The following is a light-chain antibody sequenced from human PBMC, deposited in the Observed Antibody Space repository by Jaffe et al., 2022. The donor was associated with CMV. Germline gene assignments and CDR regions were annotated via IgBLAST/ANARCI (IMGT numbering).Light chain of an antibody. V-gene: IGLV2-23*02. CDR3: LSYAGGITHLV. Sequence: QSALTQPASVSGSPGQSITISCTGTSSDVGSHNVVSWYQQHPGQAPKLMIYEVNERPSGISNRFSGSKSGNTASLTISGLQADDEADYYCLSYAGGITHLVFGGGTKLAVL. CDR2: EVN. CDR1: SSDVGSHNV. J-gene: IGLJ2*01.